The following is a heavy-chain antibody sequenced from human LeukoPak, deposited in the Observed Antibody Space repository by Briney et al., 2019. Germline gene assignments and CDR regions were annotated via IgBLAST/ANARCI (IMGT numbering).Heavy chain of an antibody. CDR3: ARHGGYYYDSSGYSFQH. CDR1: GYSFTSYW. CDR2: IYPGDSDT. V-gene: IGHV5-51*01. Sequence: GESLKISCKGSGYSFTSYWIGWVRQMPGKGLEWMGIIYPGDSDTRYSPSFQGQVTISADKSISTAHLQWSSLKASDTAMYYCARHGGYYYDSSGYSFQHWGQGTLVTVSS. D-gene: IGHD3-22*01. J-gene: IGHJ1*01.